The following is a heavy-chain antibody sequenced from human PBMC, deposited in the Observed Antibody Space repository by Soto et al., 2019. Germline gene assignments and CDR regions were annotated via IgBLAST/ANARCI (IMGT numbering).Heavy chain of an antibody. CDR1: GFTFSDYA. J-gene: IGHJ4*02. Sequence: VQLVESGGGVVQPGRSLRLSCAASGFTFSDYAMHWVRQAPGKGLEWVAVVSHDGRNTHYADSVKGRFTISRDSSKNTVSLEMPSRRDEDTAVYYCAKGGRQWLVTSDFNYWGQGALVTVSS. CDR3: AKGGRQWLVTSDFNY. CDR2: VSHDGRNT. V-gene: IGHV3-30*18. D-gene: IGHD6-19*01.